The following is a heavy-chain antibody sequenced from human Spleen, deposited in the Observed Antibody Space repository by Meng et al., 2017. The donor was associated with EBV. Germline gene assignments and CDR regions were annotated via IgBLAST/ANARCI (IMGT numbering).Heavy chain of an antibody. CDR2: LNENGAIT. CDR1: GYTFSQYW. CDR3: SRDLVGSDDS. J-gene: IGHJ5*01. D-gene: IGHD2-8*02. V-gene: IGHV3-74*01. Sequence: EVRLVESGGAVVQPXGPLRLSCEGSGYTFSQYWMHWVRQAPGMGLEWVSRLNENGAITTYADSVRGRFTISRDNAKNTLYLQMNSLRAEDTAVYYCSRDLVGSDDSWGQGTLVTVSS.